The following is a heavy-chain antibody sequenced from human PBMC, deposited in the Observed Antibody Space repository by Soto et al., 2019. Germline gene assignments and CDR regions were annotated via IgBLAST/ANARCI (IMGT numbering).Heavy chain of an antibody. J-gene: IGHJ4*02. D-gene: IGHD4-17*01. CDR1: GFTFSSYG. CDR3: ARSSYYGDSNDLTFDY. V-gene: IGHV3-33*01. Sequence: GGSLRLSCAASGFTFSSYGMHWVRQAPGKGLEWVAVIWYDGSNKYYADSVKGRFTISRDNSKNTLYLQMNSLRAEDTAVYYCARSSYYGDSNDLTFDYWGQGTLVTVSS. CDR2: IWYDGSNK.